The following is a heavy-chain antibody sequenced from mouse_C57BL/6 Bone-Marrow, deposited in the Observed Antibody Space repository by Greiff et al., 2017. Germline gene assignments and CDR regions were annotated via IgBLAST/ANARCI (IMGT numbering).Heavy chain of an antibody. V-gene: IGHV14-4*01. Sequence: EVQLQESGAELVRPGASVKLSCTASGFNIKDDYMHWVKQRPEQGLEWIGWIDPENGDTEYASKFQGKATITVATSSNTAYLQLSSLTSEETAVYYCTRIAYWGQGTLVTVSA. J-gene: IGHJ3*01. CDR2: IDPENGDT. CDR1: GFNIKDDY. CDR3: TRIAY.